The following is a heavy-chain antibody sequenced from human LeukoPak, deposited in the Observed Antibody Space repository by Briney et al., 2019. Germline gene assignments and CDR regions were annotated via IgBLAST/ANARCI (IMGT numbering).Heavy chain of an antibody. D-gene: IGHD3-16*01. Sequence: GGSLRLGCAASGLTLSSYRMSWVLEARGKGLEWVENIKQDGREKYYVVSVKGRFTISRDNAKMSLDLQMNSLRAEDTAGYYCAIGWGEFDYWGQGTLVTVSS. J-gene: IGHJ4*02. CDR2: IKQDGREK. CDR3: AIGWGEFDY. V-gene: IGHV3-7*01. CDR1: GLTLSSYR.